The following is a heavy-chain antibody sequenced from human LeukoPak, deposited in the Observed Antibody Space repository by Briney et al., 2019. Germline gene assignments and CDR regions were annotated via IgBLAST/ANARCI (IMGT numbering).Heavy chain of an antibody. J-gene: IGHJ4*02. V-gene: IGHV4-59*12. CDR1: GGSISSYY. CDR3: ARGNSDGDYGY. Sequence: PSETLSLTCTVSGGSISSYYWSWIRQPPGKGLEWIGYIYHSGSTYYNPSLKSRVTISVDRSKNQFSLKLSSVTAADTAVYYCARGNSDGDYGYWGQGTLVTVSS. CDR2: IYHSGST. D-gene: IGHD4-17*01.